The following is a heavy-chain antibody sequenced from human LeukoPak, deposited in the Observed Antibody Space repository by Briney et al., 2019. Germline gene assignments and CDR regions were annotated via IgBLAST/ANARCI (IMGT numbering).Heavy chain of an antibody. CDR1: GFTFSSYA. CDR2: ISGSGGST. V-gene: IGHV3-23*01. D-gene: IGHD3-10*01. J-gene: IGHJ4*02. Sequence: GGSLRLSCAASGFTFSSYAMSWVRQAPGKGLEWVSAISGSGGSTYYADSVKGRFTISRDNSENTLYLQMNSLRAEDTAVYYCAKDYYRRNALDYWGQGTLVTVSS. CDR3: AKDYYRRNALDY.